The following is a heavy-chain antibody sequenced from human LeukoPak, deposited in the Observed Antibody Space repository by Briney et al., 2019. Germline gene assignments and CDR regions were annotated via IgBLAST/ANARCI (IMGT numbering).Heavy chain of an antibody. D-gene: IGHD6-13*01. CDR1: GGSISSYY. CDR3: ARERAAAGNFDY. CDR2: IYYSGST. V-gene: IGHV4-59*01. J-gene: IGHJ4*02. Sequence: PSETLSLTCTVSGGSISSYYYWRWIRQPPGKGLEWIGYIYYSGSTYYNPSLKSRVTISVETSKNQFSLKLSSVTAADTAVYYCARERAAAGNFDYWGQGTLVTVSS.